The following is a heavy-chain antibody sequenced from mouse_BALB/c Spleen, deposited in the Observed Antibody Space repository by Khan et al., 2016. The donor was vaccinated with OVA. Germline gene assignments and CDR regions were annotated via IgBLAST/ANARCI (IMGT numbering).Heavy chain of an antibody. Sequence: QIQLVQSGPELKKPGETVKISCKASGYTFTNYGMNWVKQSPGKALKWMGWINTYTGEPTYADDFKGRFAFSLETSATTAYLQINNPKNEDTAKYCCARPPYFSYTLDYWGQGTSVTVSS. J-gene: IGHJ4*01. D-gene: IGHD2-10*01. CDR3: ARPPYFSYTLDY. CDR2: INTYTGEP. V-gene: IGHV9-3-1*01. CDR1: GYTFTNYG.